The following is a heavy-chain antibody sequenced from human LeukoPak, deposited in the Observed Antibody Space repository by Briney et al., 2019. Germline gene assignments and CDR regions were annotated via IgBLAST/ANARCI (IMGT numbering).Heavy chain of an antibody. Sequence: GASVKVSCKASGYTFTNYYYHWVRQAPGQGLEWMGTINASGDRTTYAQRFQGRVTMTRDMSTTTVNMDLISLRSEDTAVYYCATGPDPIWFGPQFHYWGQGTLVTVSS. D-gene: IGHD3-10*01. CDR3: ATGPDPIWFGPQFHY. CDR1: GYTFTNYY. V-gene: IGHV1-46*01. CDR2: INASGDRT. J-gene: IGHJ4*02.